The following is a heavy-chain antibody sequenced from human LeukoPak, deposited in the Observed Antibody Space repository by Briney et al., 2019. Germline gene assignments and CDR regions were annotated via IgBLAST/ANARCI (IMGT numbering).Heavy chain of an antibody. D-gene: IGHD3-22*01. CDR1: GYTFTCYY. CDR3: ARGGPSYYYDSSGYPGP. J-gene: IGHJ5*02. CDR2: INPNSGGT. V-gene: IGHV1-2*04. Sequence: ASVKVSCKASGYTFTCYYMHWVRQAPGQGLEWMGWINPNSGGTNYAQKFQGWVTMTRDTSISTAYMELSRLRSDDTAVYYCARGGPSYYYDSSGYPGPWGQGTLVTVSS.